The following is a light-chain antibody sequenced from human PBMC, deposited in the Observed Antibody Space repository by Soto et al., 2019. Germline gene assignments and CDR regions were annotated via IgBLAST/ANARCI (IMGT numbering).Light chain of an antibody. J-gene: IGLJ1*01. CDR1: SSDVGGYNY. CDR2: EVS. V-gene: IGLV2-8*01. CDR3: SSYAASNNLYV. Sequence: QSVLTQPPSASGSPGQSVTISCTGTSSDVGGYNYVSWYQQHPGKAPKLMIYEVSKRPSGVPDRFSGSKSGNTASLTVSGLQAEDEAAYYCSSYAASNNLYVFGTGTKVTVL.